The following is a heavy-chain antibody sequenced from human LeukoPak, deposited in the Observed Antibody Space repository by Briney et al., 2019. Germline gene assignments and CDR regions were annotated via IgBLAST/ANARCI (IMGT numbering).Heavy chain of an antibody. J-gene: IGHJ1*01. V-gene: IGHV3-53*04. D-gene: IGHD2-15*01. CDR2: IYSGDSGVST. CDR1: GFSVSNTY. Sequence: GGSLRLSCAASGFSVSNTYMSWLRQAPGQGLEWVSVIYSGDSGVSTYYADSVKGRSTISRHNSKNTLYLQMSSLRAEDTAVYYCVKGVVVAASGWEYFQHWGQGTLDIVSS. CDR3: VKGVVVAASGWEYFQH.